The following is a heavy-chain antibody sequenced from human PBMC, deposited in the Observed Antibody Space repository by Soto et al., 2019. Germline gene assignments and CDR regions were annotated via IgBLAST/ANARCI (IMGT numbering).Heavy chain of an antibody. V-gene: IGHV3-21*01. D-gene: IGHD5-12*01. Sequence: EVQLVESGGGLVKPGGSLRLSCAASGFTFSSYSMNWVRQAPGKGLEWVSSISSSSSYIYYADSVKGRFTISRDNAKNSLYLQMNSLRAEDTAVYYCARDRVKEMATTLWGYYYGMDVWGQGTTVTVSS. CDR1: GFTFSSYS. CDR2: ISSSSSYI. CDR3: ARDRVKEMATTLWGYYYGMDV. J-gene: IGHJ6*02.